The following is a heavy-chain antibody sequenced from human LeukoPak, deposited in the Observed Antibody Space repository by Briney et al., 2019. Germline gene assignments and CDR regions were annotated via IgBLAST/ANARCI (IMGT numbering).Heavy chain of an antibody. CDR3: ARHLRSVYDPRAFDY. CDR1: GGYISSSSYF. V-gene: IGHV4-39*01. J-gene: IGHJ4*02. Sequence: PSETLSLTCTVSGGYISSSSYFWAGIRQPPGKGVECIVSMSYSGSTYHNPSLKSRVTISVDTSKNQFSLKLTSVTAADTAVYYCARHLRSVYDPRAFDYWGQGTLVTVSS. D-gene: IGHD5/OR15-5a*01. CDR2: MSYSGST.